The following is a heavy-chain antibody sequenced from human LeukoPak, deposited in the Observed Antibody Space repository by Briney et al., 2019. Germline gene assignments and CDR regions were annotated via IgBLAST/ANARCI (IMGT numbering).Heavy chain of an antibody. V-gene: IGHV3-7*01. CDR2: INQDGSEK. D-gene: IGHD3-22*01. CDR3: ARGTMIGYYFDY. CDR1: GFTFSSYA. Sequence: GGSLRLSCAASGFTFSSYAISWVRQAPGKGLVWVANINQDGSEKYYVDSVKGRFTISRDNARNSLYLQMNSLRAGDTAVYYCARGTMIGYYFDYWGQGTLVTVSS. J-gene: IGHJ4*02.